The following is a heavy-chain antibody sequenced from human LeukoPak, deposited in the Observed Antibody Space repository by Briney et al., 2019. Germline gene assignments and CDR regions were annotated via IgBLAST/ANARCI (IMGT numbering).Heavy chain of an antibody. J-gene: IGHJ4*02. CDR3: AKGTDYFDPLRSFDF. Sequence: GRSLRLSCAASGFTFSSYGMHCVRQAPGKGLGWGSVIWYDGSNKYYADSLKGRFTISRDNSKNTLYLQMNGLRAEDTAVYYCAKGTDYFDPLRSFDFWGQGTLVTVSS. CDR1: GFTFSSYG. V-gene: IGHV3-33*06. D-gene: IGHD3-22*01. CDR2: IWYDGSNK.